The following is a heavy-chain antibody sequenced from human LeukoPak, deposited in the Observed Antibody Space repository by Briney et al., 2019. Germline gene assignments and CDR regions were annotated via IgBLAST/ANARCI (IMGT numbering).Heavy chain of an antibody. CDR1: GFTVSSNY. Sequence: PGGSLRLSCAASGFTVSSNYMSWVRQAPGKGLEWVSVIYSGGSTYYADSVKGRFTISRDNSKNTLYLQMNSLRVEDTAVYYCARGGRADSYYYYGMDVWGQGTTVTVSS. CDR2: IYSGGST. D-gene: IGHD6-13*01. V-gene: IGHV3-66*01. J-gene: IGHJ6*02. CDR3: ARGGRADSYYYYGMDV.